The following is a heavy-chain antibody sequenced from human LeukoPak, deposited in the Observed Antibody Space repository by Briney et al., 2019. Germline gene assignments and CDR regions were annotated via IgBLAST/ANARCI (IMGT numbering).Heavy chain of an antibody. D-gene: IGHD4-23*01. V-gene: IGHV4-39*07. Sequence: PSETLSLTCTVSTGSISSSDYYWGWIRQPPGKGLEWIGSIYYSVTNYYNPSLKSRVTISVDTSKNQFSLKLNSVTAADTAVYYCARDRLRWPKIDYWGQGTLVTVSS. CDR1: TGSISSSDYY. CDR2: IYYSVTN. CDR3: ARDRLRWPKIDY. J-gene: IGHJ4*01.